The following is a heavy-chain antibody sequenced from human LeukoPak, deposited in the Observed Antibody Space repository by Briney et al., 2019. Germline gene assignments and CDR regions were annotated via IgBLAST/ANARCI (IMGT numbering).Heavy chain of an antibody. CDR1: GYTFTGHY. D-gene: IGHD7-27*01. J-gene: IGHJ4*02. Sequence: ASVKVSCKASGYTFTGHYMHWIRQAPGQGLEWMGWIEPNSGGTHFAQKFQGRLTISRDTSISTAYMELSRLSSDDTAIYYCARDENWGPDYWGQGTLVTVSS. V-gene: IGHV1-2*02. CDR3: ARDENWGPDY. CDR2: IEPNSGGT.